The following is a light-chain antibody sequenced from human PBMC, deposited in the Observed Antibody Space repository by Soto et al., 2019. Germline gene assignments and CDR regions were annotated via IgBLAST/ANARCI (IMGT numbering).Light chain of an antibody. J-gene: IGLJ1*01. CDR3: SSYRSSSLYV. Sequence: QSALTQPASVSGSPGQSIAISCTGTSSDVGGYNYVSWYQQRPGKAPKLMIYEVSNRPSGVSNRFSGSKSGNTASLTISGLQTEDEADYYCSSYRSSSLYVFGSGTKVT. CDR2: EVS. CDR1: SSDVGGYNY. V-gene: IGLV2-14*01.